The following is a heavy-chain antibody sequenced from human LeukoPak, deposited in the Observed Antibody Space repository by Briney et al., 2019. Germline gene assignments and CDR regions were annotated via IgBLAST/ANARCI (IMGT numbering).Heavy chain of an antibody. Sequence: GGSLRLSCAASGFTFSHYAMHWVRQAPGEGLQWVAFISYSGNNYYYADSVKGRFIISRDDSKNTLYVEMNSLRLDDTAIYYCARGPPTSRSGAHFDYWGQGSLVTVSS. J-gene: IGHJ4*02. V-gene: IGHV3-30*03. D-gene: IGHD5-12*01. CDR3: ARGPPTSRSGAHFDY. CDR2: ISYSGNNY. CDR1: GFTFSHYA.